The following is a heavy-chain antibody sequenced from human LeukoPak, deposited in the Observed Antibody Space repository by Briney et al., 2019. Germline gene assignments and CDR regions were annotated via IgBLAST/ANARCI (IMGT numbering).Heavy chain of an antibody. CDR3: ARHVWLQPFDY. Sequence: SETLSLTCSVSGGSMNSYYWSWIRQSPGKGLEWIGYIYYSGSTNYNPSLKSRVTISVDTSKNQFSLKLSSVTAADTAVYYCARHVWLQPFDYWGQGTLVSASS. D-gene: IGHD5-24*01. CDR1: GGSMNSYY. CDR2: IYYSGST. V-gene: IGHV4-59*08. J-gene: IGHJ4*02.